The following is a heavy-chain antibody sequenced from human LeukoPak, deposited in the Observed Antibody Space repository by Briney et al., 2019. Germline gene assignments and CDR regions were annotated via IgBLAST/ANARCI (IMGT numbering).Heavy chain of an antibody. D-gene: IGHD5-18*01. CDR3: AKDRVDTAMLYYFDY. CDR2: ISGTGGTT. V-gene: IGHV3-23*01. CDR1: GFTFSSYA. Sequence: GGSLRLSCAASGFTFSSYAMSWVRQAPGKGLEWVSSISGTGGTTYYADSVKGRFTISRDNSKNTLYLQMNSLRAEDTAVYYCAKDRVDTAMLYYFDYWGQGTLVAVSP. J-gene: IGHJ4*02.